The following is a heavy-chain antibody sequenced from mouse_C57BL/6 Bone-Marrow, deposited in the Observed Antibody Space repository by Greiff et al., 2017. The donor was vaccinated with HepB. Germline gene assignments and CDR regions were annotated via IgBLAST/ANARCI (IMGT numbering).Heavy chain of an antibody. CDR1: GYAFSSSW. V-gene: IGHV1-82*01. D-gene: IGHD2-3*01. J-gene: IGHJ2*01. Sequence: VQLQQSGPELVKPGASVKISCKASGYAFSSSWMNWVKQRPGKGLEWIGRIYPGDGDTKYNGKFKDKATLTADKSSSTAYIQLSSLTSEDSAVYFCARDPLYDYYYVGFFDYWGQGTTLTVSS. CDR3: ARDPLYDYYYVGFFDY. CDR2: IYPGDGDT.